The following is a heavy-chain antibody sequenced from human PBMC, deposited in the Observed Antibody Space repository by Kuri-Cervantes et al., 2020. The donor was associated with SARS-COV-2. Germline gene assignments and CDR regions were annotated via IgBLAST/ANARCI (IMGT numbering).Heavy chain of an antibody. CDR2: IWYDGINK. Sequence: GESLKISYAASGFTCSSYVMHWLRQAPGKGQEWGALIWYDGINKYDADSVKGRFTISRDNSTNTMYLQMNSLRAEDTAVYYCARDVRYSGSYQCISWGQGTVVTVSS. CDR1: GFTCSSYV. D-gene: IGHD1-26*01. CDR3: ARDVRYSGSYQCIS. J-gene: IGHJ5*02. V-gene: IGHV3-33*01.